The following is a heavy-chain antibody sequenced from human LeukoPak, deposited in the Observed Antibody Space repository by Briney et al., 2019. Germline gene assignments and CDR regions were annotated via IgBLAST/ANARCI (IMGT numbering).Heavy chain of an antibody. Sequence: GGSLRLSCAASGFTFSSYSMNWVHQAPGKGLEWVSSISSSSSYIYYADSVKGRFNISRDNAKNSLYLQMNSLRAEDTAVYYCARYSSGWYDWFDPWGQGTLVTVSS. CDR2: ISSSSSYI. V-gene: IGHV3-21*01. J-gene: IGHJ5*02. CDR3: ARYSSGWYDWFDP. CDR1: GFTFSSYS. D-gene: IGHD6-19*01.